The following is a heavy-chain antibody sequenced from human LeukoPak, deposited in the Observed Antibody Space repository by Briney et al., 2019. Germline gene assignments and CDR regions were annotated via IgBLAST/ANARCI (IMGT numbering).Heavy chain of an antibody. V-gene: IGHV3-30*02. Sequence: GGSLRLSCAASGFTFSNYGMHWVRQALDKGLEWVAFLQNDGGDIHYADSVEGRFTISRDNSKNTLYLQMNSLRAEDTAVYYCANRRGTQVLGNNIDIWGQGTLVTVSS. CDR1: GFTFSNYG. D-gene: IGHD1-1*01. CDR2: LQNDGGDI. CDR3: ANRRGTQVLGNNIDI. J-gene: IGHJ3*02.